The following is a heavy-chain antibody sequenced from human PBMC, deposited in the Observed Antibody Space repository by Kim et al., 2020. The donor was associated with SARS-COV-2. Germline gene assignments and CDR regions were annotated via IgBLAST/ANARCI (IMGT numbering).Heavy chain of an antibody. CDR2: ISYDGSNK. J-gene: IGHJ6*02. CDR3: ARSSRRYDYYYYRMDV. V-gene: IGHV3-33*05. CDR1: GFTFSSYG. Sequence: GGSLRLSCAASGFTFSSYGMHWVRQAPGKGLEWVAVISYDGSNKYYADSVKGRFTISRDNSKNTLSLQMNSLRAEDTAVYYCARSSRRYDYYYYRMDVWGHGTTVTVSS. D-gene: IGHD6-13*01.